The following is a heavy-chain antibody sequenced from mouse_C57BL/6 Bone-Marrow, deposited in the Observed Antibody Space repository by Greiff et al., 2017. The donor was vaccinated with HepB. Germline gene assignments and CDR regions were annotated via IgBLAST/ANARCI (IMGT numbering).Heavy chain of an antibody. CDR2: IYPGSGST. J-gene: IGHJ1*03. Sequence: QVQLKQPGAELVKPGASVKMSCKASGYTFTSYWITWVKQRPGQGLEWIGDIYPGSGSTNYNEKFKSKATLTVDTSSSTAYMQLSSLTSEDSAVYYCARRSPSGDHWYFDVWGTGTTVTVSS. D-gene: IGHD6-1*01. CDR1: GYTFTSYW. V-gene: IGHV1-55*01. CDR3: ARRSPSGDHWYFDV.